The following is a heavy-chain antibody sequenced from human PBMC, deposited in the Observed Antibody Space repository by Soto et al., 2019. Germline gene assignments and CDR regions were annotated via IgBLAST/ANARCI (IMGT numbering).Heavy chain of an antibody. V-gene: IGHV4-59*08. CDR3: ASSLSGQHHYYYSCLGV. CDR2: IYYSGST. D-gene: IGHD6-19*01. J-gene: IGHJ6*03. Sequence: TWTSGGCCVYSYFLTLLRPPPGKGLEWIGYIYYSGSTNYNPSLKSRVTISVDTSKNQFSLKLSSVTAADTAVYYCASSLSGQHHYYYSCLGVRGKGTLVTVSS. CDR1: GCCVYSYF.